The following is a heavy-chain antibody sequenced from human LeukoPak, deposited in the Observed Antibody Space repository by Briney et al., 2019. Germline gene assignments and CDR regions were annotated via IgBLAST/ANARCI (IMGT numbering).Heavy chain of an antibody. CDR2: ISSSGSTI. V-gene: IGHV3-11*01. CDR1: GFTFSDYY. Sequence: GGSLRLSCAASGFTFSDYYMSWIRQAPGKGLEWVSYISSSGSTIYYADSVKGRFTISRDNAKNSLYLQMNSLRAEDTALYYCARDSDYYGSGSYIISHAFDIWGQGTMVTVSS. CDR3: ARDSDYYGSGSYIISHAFDI. D-gene: IGHD3-10*01. J-gene: IGHJ3*02.